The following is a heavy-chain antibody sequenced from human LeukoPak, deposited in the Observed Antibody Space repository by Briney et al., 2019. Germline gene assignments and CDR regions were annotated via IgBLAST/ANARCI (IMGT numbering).Heavy chain of an antibody. CDR3: ARDPPLGFGEPTY. V-gene: IGHV4-39*07. D-gene: IGHD3-10*01. Sequence: PSETLSLTCTVSGGSISSSSYYWGWIRQPPGKGLEWIGSIYHSGSTYYNPSLKSRVTISVDTSKSQFSLKLSSVTAADTAVYYCARDPPLGFGEPTYWGQGTLVTVSS. CDR1: GGSISSSSYY. CDR2: IYHSGST. J-gene: IGHJ4*02.